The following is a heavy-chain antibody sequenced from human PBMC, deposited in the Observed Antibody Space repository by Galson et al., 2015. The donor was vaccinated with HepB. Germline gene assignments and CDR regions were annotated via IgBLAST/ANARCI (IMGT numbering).Heavy chain of an antibody. Sequence: SLRLSCAASGFTFSSYAMHWVRQAPGKGLEWVAVISYDGSKKYYADSVKGRFTIPRGKSKNTLYLQMNSLRPEDTAVYYCARDRQWLASYYNYGMDVWGQGTTVTVSS. V-gene: IGHV3-30*04. D-gene: IGHD6-19*01. CDR1: GFTFSSYA. CDR2: ISYDGSKK. CDR3: ARDRQWLASYYNYGMDV. J-gene: IGHJ6*02.